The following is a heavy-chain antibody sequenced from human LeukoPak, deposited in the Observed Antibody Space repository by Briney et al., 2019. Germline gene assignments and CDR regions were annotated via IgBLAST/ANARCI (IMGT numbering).Heavy chain of an antibody. CDR3: ARHEYSSSSFEY. V-gene: IGHV4-4*07. CDR1: GGSISSYY. J-gene: IGHJ4*02. D-gene: IGHD6-6*01. CDR2: IYSSGST. Sequence: SETLSLTCTVSGGSISSYYWNWIRQPAGKGLEWVGRIYSSGSTNYNPSLKSRVTMSGDTSKNQFSLKLSSVTAADTAVYYCARHEYSSSSFEYWGQGTLVTVSS.